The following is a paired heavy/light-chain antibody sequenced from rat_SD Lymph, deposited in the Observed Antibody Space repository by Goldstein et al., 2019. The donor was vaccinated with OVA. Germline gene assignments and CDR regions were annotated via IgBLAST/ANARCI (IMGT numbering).Light chain of an antibody. J-gene: IGKJ2-1*01. CDR1: KSISNF. Sequence: DVQMTQSLSYLAASPGERVSFSCKASKSISNFLAWYQQRPGEAYKLLIYSGSTLQSGAPSRFSGSGSGTDFTLTIRSLEPEDFGLYYCQQFYEKPFTFGAGTKLELK. CDR2: SGS. CDR3: QQFYEKPFT. V-gene: IGKV16S1*01.
Heavy chain of an antibody. V-gene: IGHV7-7*01. CDR2: IRNKSNGYTT. J-gene: IGHJ2*01. CDR1: GFTFTDFY. CDR3: TRSYFGVNSFDY. D-gene: IGHD1-7*01. Sequence: EVKLLESGGGLVQPGGSLRLSCAASGFTFTDFYMSWIRQPPGKAPEWLGVIRNKSNGYTTEYNPSVEGRFTISRDNTQNILYLQMNTLNTEDTAIYYCTRSYFGVNSFDYWGQGVMVTVSS.